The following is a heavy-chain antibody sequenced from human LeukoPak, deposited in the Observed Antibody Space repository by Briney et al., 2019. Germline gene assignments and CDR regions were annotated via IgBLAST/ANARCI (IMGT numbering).Heavy chain of an antibody. CDR1: RFTFSNYW. Sequence: GGSLRLSCVASRFTFSNYWMSWVRQAPGKGLEWVANINQDGSKKSYADSMKGRFTISRDNAKESLYVQLNSLRAEDTAVYYCAKWGPYCVGDYCPALDSWGPGTLVTVSS. CDR2: INQDGSKK. J-gene: IGHJ4*02. D-gene: IGHD2-21*02. CDR3: AKWGPYCVGDYCPALDS. V-gene: IGHV3-7*01.